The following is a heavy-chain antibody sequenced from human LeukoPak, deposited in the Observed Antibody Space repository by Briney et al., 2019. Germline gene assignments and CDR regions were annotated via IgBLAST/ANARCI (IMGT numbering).Heavy chain of an antibody. CDR1: GFTFSSYG. D-gene: IGHD3-10*01. CDR2: ISYDGSNK. J-gene: IGHJ4*02. V-gene: IGHV3-30*18. CDR3: AKDRQHPGTFDY. Sequence: PGGSLRLSCAASGFTFSSYGMHWVHQAPGKGLEWVAVISYDGSNKYYADSVKGRFTISRDNSKNTLYLQMNSLRAEDTAVYYCAKDRQHPGTFDYWGQGTLVTVSS.